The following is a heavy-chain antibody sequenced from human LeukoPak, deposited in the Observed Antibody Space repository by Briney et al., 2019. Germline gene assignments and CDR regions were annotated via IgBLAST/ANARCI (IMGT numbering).Heavy chain of an antibody. CDR2: ISGSGDRT. V-gene: IGHV3-23*01. J-gene: IGHJ4*02. Sequence: HPGGSLRLSCAASGFTFSSYAMSWVRQAPGKGLEWVSAISGSGDRTYYADSVKGRFTISRDNAKNSLYLQMNSLRAEDTAVYYCARVFYSRGMTTYFLDYWGQGTLVTVSS. D-gene: IGHD4-17*01. CDR3: ARVFYSRGMTTYFLDY. CDR1: GFTFSSYA.